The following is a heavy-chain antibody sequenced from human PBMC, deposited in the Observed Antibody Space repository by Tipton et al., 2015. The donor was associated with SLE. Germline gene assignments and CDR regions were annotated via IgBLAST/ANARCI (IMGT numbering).Heavy chain of an antibody. Sequence: SGDTFSTYWMSWVRQAPGKGLEWVANIKQDGSAKYYLDSVKGRFTISRDNSENTLYLQMNSLRAEDTAVYYCAREALYLSTIPDAFHFWGQGTSVTVSS. J-gene: IGHJ3*01. V-gene: IGHV3-7*01. CDR3: AREALYLSTIPDAFHF. CDR2: IKQDGSAK. D-gene: IGHD5-24*01. CDR1: GDTFSTYW.